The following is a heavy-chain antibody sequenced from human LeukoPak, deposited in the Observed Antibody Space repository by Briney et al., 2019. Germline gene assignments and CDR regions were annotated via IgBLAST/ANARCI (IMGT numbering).Heavy chain of an antibody. CDR2: INPSGGST. V-gene: IGHV1-46*01. CDR3: ARPQYPYYYDSSGPYDAFDI. CDR1: GYTLTSYY. Sequence: ASVKVSCKASGYTLTSYYMHWVRQAPGQGLEWMGIINPSGGSTSYAQKFQGRVTMTRDTSTSTVYMELNSLRSEDTAVYYCARPQYPYYYDSSGPYDAFDIWGQGTMVTSLQ. J-gene: IGHJ3*02. D-gene: IGHD3-22*01.